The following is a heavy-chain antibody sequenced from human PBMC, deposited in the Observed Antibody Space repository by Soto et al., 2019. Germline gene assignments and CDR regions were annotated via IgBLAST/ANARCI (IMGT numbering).Heavy chain of an antibody. CDR1: GYTFTSYY. D-gene: IGHD1-26*01. V-gene: IGHV1-46*01. J-gene: IGHJ5*02. Sequence: ASVKVSCKASGYTFTSYYMHWVRQAPGQGLEWMGIINPSGGSTSYAQKFQGRVTMTRDTSTSTVYMELSSLRSEDTAVYYCARDRERGRYSTWFDPCGQGTLLTVCS. CDR3: ARDRERGRYSTWFDP. CDR2: INPSGGST.